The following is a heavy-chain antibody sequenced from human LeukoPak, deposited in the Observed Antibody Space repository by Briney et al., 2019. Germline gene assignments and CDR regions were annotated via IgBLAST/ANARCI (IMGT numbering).Heavy chain of an antibody. CDR1: GFTFSTYN. Sequence: GGSLRLSCAASGFTFSTYNMNWVRQVPGKGLEWVSSITSSSTYMFYADSVKGRFTISRDNAKNSLYLQMNSLRAEDTAVYYCAREREYNYGHMLGYWGQGTLVTVSS. J-gene: IGHJ4*02. CDR3: AREREYNYGHMLGY. CDR2: ITSSSTYM. V-gene: IGHV3-21*01. D-gene: IGHD5-18*01.